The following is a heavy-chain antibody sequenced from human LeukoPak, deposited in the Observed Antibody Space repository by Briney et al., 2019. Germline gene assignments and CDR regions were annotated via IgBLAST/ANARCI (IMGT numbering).Heavy chain of an antibody. V-gene: IGHV3-21*01. CDR2: ISSSSTYI. Sequence: PGGSLRLSCVASGFTFSSYAMSWVRQAPGKGLEWVSSISSSSTYIYYADSVKGRFTISRDNAKNSLYLQMNSLRAEDTAVYYCAREPTAMILWGQGTLVTVSS. J-gene: IGHJ4*02. D-gene: IGHD5-18*01. CDR3: AREPTAMIL. CDR1: GFTFSSYA.